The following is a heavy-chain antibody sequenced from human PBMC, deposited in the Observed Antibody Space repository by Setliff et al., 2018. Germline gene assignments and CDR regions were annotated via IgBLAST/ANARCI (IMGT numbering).Heavy chain of an antibody. V-gene: IGHV1-2*02. D-gene: IGHD4-4*01. CDR1: GYSFTDYY. CDR3: ARVSEQYLAFDY. Sequence: GASVKVSCKASGYSFTDYYMHWVRQVPGRGLEWMGWINPKSGGTRYAQKFQGRVTMTWDTSITTAYMDLGRLMSHDTAVYFCARVSEQYLAFDYWGQGTLVTVSS. CDR2: INPKSGGT. J-gene: IGHJ4*02.